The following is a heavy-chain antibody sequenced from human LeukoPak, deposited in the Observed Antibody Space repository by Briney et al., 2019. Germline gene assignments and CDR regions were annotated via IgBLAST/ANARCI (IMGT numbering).Heavy chain of an antibody. CDR2: INQDGSEK. Sequence: GGSLRLSCAASGFTFSGHWMSWVRQAPGKGLEWVANINQDGSEKYYVDSVKGRFTISRDNAKNSLYLQMNSLRAEDTAVYYCARNGDYGDDYWGQGTLVTVSS. CDR3: ARNGDYGDDY. CDR1: GFTFSGHW. J-gene: IGHJ4*02. D-gene: IGHD3-16*01. V-gene: IGHV3-7*01.